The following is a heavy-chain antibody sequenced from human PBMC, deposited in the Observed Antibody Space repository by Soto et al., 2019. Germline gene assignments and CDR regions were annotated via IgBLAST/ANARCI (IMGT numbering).Heavy chain of an antibody. CDR2: VYSSGST. Sequence: PSETLSLTCSVSGGSISSHSWNWIRQPPGRGLEWIGHVYSSGSTNYNPSLESRVTISVDTSKNQFSLKLTSMTAADTAVYYCARHNYGSGSTYFDYWGQGTLVTVSS. D-gene: IGHD3-10*01. CDR1: GGSISSHS. V-gene: IGHV4-59*08. CDR3: ARHNYGSGSTYFDY. J-gene: IGHJ4*02.